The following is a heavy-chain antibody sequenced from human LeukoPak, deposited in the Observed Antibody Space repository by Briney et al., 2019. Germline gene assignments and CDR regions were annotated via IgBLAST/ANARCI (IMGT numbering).Heavy chain of an antibody. Sequence: PSETLSLTCTVSGGPISSYYWSWIRQPPGKGLEWIGYIYYSGSTNYNPSLKSRVTISVDTSKNQFSLKLSSVTAADTAVYYCARHPYGDYLTYWFDPWGQGTLVTVSS. D-gene: IGHD4-17*01. CDR3: ARHPYGDYLTYWFDP. CDR2: IYYSGST. CDR1: GGPISSYY. V-gene: IGHV4-59*01. J-gene: IGHJ5*02.